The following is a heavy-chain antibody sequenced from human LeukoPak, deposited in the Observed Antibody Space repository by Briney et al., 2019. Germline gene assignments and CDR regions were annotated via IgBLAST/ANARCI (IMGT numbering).Heavy chain of an antibody. CDR3: ASERIVVVTGGTDY. V-gene: IGHV3-23*01. J-gene: IGHJ4*02. CDR1: GFTFSDYS. Sequence: PGGSLRLSCTASGFTFSDYSMSWVRQAPGAGLEWVSAISPAGDSTTDADSVKGRFTISRDNSKSTLYLQMNSLRAEDTAVYYCASERIVVVTGGTDYWGQGTLVTVSS. D-gene: IGHD2-21*02. CDR2: ISPAGDST.